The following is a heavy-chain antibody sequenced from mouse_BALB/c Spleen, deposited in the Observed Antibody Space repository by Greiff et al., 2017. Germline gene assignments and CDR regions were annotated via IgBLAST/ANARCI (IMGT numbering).Heavy chain of an antibody. D-gene: IGHD2-2*01. CDR3: ARHGLGNAMDY. Sequence: EVKLVESGGGLVKLGGSLKLSCAASGFTFSSYYMSWVRQTPEKRLELVAAINSNGGSTYYPDTVKGRFTISRDNAKNTLYLQMSSLKSEDTALYYCARHGLGNAMDYWGQGTSVTVSS. CDR2: INSNGGST. V-gene: IGHV5-6-2*01. CDR1: GFTFSSYY. J-gene: IGHJ4*01.